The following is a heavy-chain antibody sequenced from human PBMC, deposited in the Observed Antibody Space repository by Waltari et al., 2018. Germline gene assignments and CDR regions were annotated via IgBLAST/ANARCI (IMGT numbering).Heavy chain of an antibody. CDR1: ADTLTELS. Sequence: QVQPGQSGAEVKRHGASVKVCCTVSADTLTELSTHWLRQAPGKGLDWMGGFDPEDGETIYAQKFQGRVTMTEDTSTDTAYMELSSLRSEDTAVYYCATILDYDYVGGVIGDWGQGTLVTVSS. CDR3: ATILDYDYVGGVIGD. CDR2: FDPEDGET. D-gene: IGHD3-16*02. J-gene: IGHJ4*02. V-gene: IGHV1-24*01.